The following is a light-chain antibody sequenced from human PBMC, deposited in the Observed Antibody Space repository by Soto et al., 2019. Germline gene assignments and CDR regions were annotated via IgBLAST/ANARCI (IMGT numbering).Light chain of an antibody. CDR3: QQYHNYPRT. Sequence: EIVLTQSPGTLSLSPGERATLSCRASQSVSSSYLAWYQQKPGQAPTLLIYGASSRATGIPDRFSGSGSGTDFTLTISNLQPDDFATYFCQQYHNYPRTFGQGTKVDIK. CDR2: GAS. CDR1: QSVSSSY. J-gene: IGKJ1*01. V-gene: IGKV3-20*01.